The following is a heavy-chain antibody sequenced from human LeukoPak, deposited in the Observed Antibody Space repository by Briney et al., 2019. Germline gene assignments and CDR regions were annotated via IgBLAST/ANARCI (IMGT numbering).Heavy chain of an antibody. Sequence: SETLSLTCTVSGGSIGLYHWSWIRQPPGKGLEWIGYIYYNGSTKYNPSLKSRVTMSVDTSKKQFSLNMTSMTAEDTAVYYCARDRAAGSDWLDPWGQGTLVTVSS. V-gene: IGHV4-59*01. J-gene: IGHJ5*02. CDR1: GGSIGLYH. CDR2: IYYNGST. CDR3: ARDRAAGSDWLDP. D-gene: IGHD3-10*01.